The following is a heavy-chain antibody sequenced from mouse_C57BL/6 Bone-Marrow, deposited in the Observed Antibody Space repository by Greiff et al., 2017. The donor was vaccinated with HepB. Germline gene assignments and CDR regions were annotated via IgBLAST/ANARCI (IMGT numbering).Heavy chain of an antibody. Sequence: EVQVVESGGGLVQPGGSLSLSCAASGFTFTDYYMSWVRQPPGKALEWLGFIRNKANGYTTEYIASVKGRFTISRDNSQSILYLQMNALRAEDSATYYCARSLTTNYAMDYWGQGTSVTVSS. D-gene: IGHD1-1*01. CDR1: GFTFTDYY. CDR2: IRNKANGYTT. J-gene: IGHJ4*01. V-gene: IGHV7-3*01. CDR3: ARSLTTNYAMDY.